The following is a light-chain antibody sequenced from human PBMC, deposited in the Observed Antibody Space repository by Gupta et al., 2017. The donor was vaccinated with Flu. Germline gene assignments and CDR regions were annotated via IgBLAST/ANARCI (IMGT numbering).Light chain of an antibody. V-gene: IGLV2-14*01. J-gene: IGLJ2*01. CDR1: SSDVGGYNY. CDR3: RQYTSSSTLV. CDR2: DVS. Sequence: QSALTQPATVSGSPGQSITISCTGTSSDVGGYNYVSWYQQHPGKAPKLMIYDVSNRPSGVSKCFAGSKSGTKASLPIFGLQAEDEADDYCRQYTSSSTLVFGGGTKLTVL.